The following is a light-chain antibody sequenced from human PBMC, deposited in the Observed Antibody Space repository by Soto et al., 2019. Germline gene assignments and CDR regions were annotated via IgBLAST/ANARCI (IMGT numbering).Light chain of an antibody. Sequence: IVMTQSPATLSVSPGERATLSCRASQSVASYLAWYQQKPGQPPRLLMYHASNRATGIPARFSGSGSGTDFTLTISNLEPEDFAVYYCQQHSHWPPWTFGQGTKV. CDR1: QSVASY. CDR2: HAS. CDR3: QQHSHWPPWT. V-gene: IGKV3-11*01. J-gene: IGKJ1*01.